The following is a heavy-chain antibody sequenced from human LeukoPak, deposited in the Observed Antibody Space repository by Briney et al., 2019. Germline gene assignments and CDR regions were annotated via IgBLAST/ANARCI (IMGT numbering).Heavy chain of an antibody. CDR2: IYHSGST. J-gene: IGHJ4*02. D-gene: IGHD6-6*01. CDR3: ARHRYSSSFTY. V-gene: IGHV4-30-2*01. Sequence: PSETLSLTCAVSGGSISSGGYSWSWIRQPPGKGLEWIGYIYHSGSTYYNPSLKSRVTISVDRSKNQFSLKLSSVTAADTAVYYCARHRYSSSFTYWGQGTLVTVSS. CDR1: GGSISSGGYS.